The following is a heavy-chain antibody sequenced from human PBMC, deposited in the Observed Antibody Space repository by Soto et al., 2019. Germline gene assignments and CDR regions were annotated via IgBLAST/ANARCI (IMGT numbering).Heavy chain of an antibody. CDR2: ITAYGDTT. V-gene: IGHV3-23*01. CDR3: AKDPLWYDSDWYPPPGFDP. J-gene: IGHJ5*02. D-gene: IGHD6-19*01. CDR1: GFTSSNYA. Sequence: EVQLLESGGGFVQPGGSLTLSCAASGFTSSNYAMSWVRQAPGKGLEWVSAITAYGDTTHYADSVKGRFTISRDSPKNTLYLQMDSLRAEDTAVYYCAKDPLWYDSDWYPPPGFDPWGQGTLVTVSP.